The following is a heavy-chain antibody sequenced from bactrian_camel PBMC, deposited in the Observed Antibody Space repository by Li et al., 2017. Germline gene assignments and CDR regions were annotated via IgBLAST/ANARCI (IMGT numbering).Heavy chain of an antibody. CDR1: GHTLAAHC. J-gene: IGHJ6*01. D-gene: IGHD4*01. CDR2: IFPRDGRT. Sequence: HVQLVESGGGSVEAGESLRLSCLVSGHTLAAHCMGWFRQALGKQREGVAVIFPRDGRTYYSDSVKGRFTISRDNAKNTMYLQMNSLKSEDTALYYCVARDMGTMYPPFFGYWGQGTQVTVS. CDR3: VARDMGTMYPPFFGY. V-gene: IGHV3S54*01.